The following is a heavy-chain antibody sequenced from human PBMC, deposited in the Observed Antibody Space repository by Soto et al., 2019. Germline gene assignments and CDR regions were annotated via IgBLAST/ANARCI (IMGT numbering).Heavy chain of an antibody. D-gene: IGHD6-19*01. CDR1: GYTFTSYA. Sequence: QVHLVQSGAEVQRPGASVKVSCKASGYTFTSYAIHWVRQAPGQRPEWMGWINPENGYTKYSQKSQGRVSISRDRSATTAYMELTGLNSEDTGVYYCARDTAWLRLGSENFQYWGQGTLVTVSS. CDR3: ARDTAWLRLGSENFQY. V-gene: IGHV1-3*01. CDR2: INPENGYT. J-gene: IGHJ1*01.